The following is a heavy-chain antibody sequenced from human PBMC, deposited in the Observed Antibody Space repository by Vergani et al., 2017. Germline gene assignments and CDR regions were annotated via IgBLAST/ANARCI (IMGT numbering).Heavy chain of an antibody. V-gene: IGHV3-21*01. Sequence: EVQLVESGGGLVKPGGSLRLSCVASGFTFGSYSMNWVRRAPGKGLEWVSFISSSSSYRYYADSVKGRFTISRDNGEYSLLLQMNSIRPENTAVYYCASGVPGYQLATQYFQHWGQGTLVTVSS. CDR3: ASGVPGYQLATQYFQH. J-gene: IGHJ1*01. D-gene: IGHD2-2*01. CDR2: ISSSSSYR. CDR1: GFTFGSYS.